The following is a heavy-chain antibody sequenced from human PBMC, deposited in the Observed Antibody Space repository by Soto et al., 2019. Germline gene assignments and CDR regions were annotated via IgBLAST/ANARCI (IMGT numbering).Heavy chain of an antibody. V-gene: IGHV3-15*01. J-gene: IGHJ4*02. CDR1: GFTFNKAW. CDR3: TTAHPRGPDY. Sequence: GGSLRLSCAVSGFTFNKAWMNWVRQAPGKGLEWVGRIKSKTDGGTTAYAAPVQGRFTISRDDSKNTLYLQMNSLKTEDTAMYYCTTAHPRGPDYWGQGTLVTV. CDR2: IKSKTDGGTT. D-gene: IGHD5-12*01.